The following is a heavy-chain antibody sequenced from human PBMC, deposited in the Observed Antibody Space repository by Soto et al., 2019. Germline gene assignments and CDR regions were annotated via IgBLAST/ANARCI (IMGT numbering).Heavy chain of an antibody. J-gene: IGHJ3*01. D-gene: IGHD3-3*01. CDR1: GFTFSDYY. Sequence: PGGSLRLSCAASGFTFSDYYMSWIRQAPGKGLEWVSYISGSGTTIYYADSVKGRFTISRDNAKNSVYLQMNSLRAEDTAVYYFARGSGRWSAFSFWGQGTLVPVSS. CDR2: ISGSGTTI. V-gene: IGHV3-11*01. CDR3: ARGSGRWSAFSF.